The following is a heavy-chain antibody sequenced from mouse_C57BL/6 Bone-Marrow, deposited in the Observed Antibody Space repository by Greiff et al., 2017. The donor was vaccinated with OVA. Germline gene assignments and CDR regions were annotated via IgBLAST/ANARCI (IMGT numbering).Heavy chain of an antibody. CDR2: ISSGGSYT. V-gene: IGHV5-6*01. Sequence: EVQLVESGGDLVKPGGSLKLSCAASGFTFSSYGMSWVRQTPDKRLEWVATISSGGSYTYYPDSVKGRFTISRDNAKNTLYLQMSSLKSEDTAMYYCARRERWFEAMDYWGQGTSVTVSS. CDR3: ARRERWFEAMDY. J-gene: IGHJ4*01. CDR1: GFTFSSYG. D-gene: IGHD1-1*02.